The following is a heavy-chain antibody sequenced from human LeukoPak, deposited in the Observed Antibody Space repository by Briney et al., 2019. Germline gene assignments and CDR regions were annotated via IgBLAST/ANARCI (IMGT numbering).Heavy chain of an antibody. J-gene: IGHJ4*02. V-gene: IGHV1-3*01. CDR3: ARDRGGPFWSGYPDY. CDR2: INAGNGNT. D-gene: IGHD3-3*01. Sequence: ASVKVSCKASGYTFTSYAMHWVRQAPGQRLEWMGWINAGNGNTKYSQKFQGRVTITRDTSASTAYMELSSLRSEDTAVYYCARDRGGPFWSGYPDYWGQGTLDTVSS. CDR1: GYTFTSYA.